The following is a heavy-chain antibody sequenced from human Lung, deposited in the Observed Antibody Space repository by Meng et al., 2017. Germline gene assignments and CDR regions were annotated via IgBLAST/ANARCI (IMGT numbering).Heavy chain of an antibody. D-gene: IGHD4-17*01. CDR3: ARNNYGDYYFDY. V-gene: IGHV3-30*01. J-gene: IGHJ4*02. CDR1: GFTFSRNA. Sequence: VRWGGTGGGLVQPGGALRLSCAASGFTFSRNAMHWVRQAPGKGLEWVAAISYDGSNQHYADSVKGRFTISRDNSENTLYLQMNSLRAEDTAVYYCARNNYGDYYFDYWGQGTLVTVSS. CDR2: ISYDGSNQ.